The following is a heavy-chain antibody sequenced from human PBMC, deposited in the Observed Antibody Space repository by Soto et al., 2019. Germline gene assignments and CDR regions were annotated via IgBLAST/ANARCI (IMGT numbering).Heavy chain of an antibody. D-gene: IGHD4-17*01. J-gene: IGHJ6*02. Sequence: SETLSLTCTVSGGSISSYYWSWIRQPPGKGLEWNGYIYYSGSTNYNPSLKSRVTISVDTSKNQFSLKLTSVTAADTAVYYCARDRPTVHTGRTNYYYGMDVWGQGTTVTVSS. CDR2: IYYSGST. CDR3: ARDRPTVHTGRTNYYYGMDV. CDR1: GGSISSYY. V-gene: IGHV4-59*01.